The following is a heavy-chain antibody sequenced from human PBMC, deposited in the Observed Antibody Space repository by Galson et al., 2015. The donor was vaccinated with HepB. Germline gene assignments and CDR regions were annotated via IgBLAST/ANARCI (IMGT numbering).Heavy chain of an antibody. CDR2: VRQDGNEK. D-gene: IGHD2-21*02. V-gene: IGHV3-7*01. J-gene: IGHJ4*02. Sequence: SLRLSCAASGFNFSNHWIAWVRQAPGKGLEWVANVRQDGNEKFYVDSVKGRFTISRDNAENSLYLQMNSLRAEETAVYYCARGRRFCEDGDCLDYWGLGTLVTVSS. CDR3: ARGRRFCEDGDCLDY. CDR1: GFNFSNHW.